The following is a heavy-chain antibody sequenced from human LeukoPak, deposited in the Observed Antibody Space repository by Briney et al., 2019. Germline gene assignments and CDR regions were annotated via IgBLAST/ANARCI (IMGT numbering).Heavy chain of an antibody. D-gene: IGHD3-22*01. CDR1: GYTLTGLS. CDR3: ATDPNYDSSGGLDY. CDR2: FDPEDGET. J-gene: IGHJ4*02. V-gene: IGHV1-24*01. Sequence: ASVKVSCKVSGYTLTGLSMHWVRQAPGKGLEWMGGFDPEDGETIYAQKFQGRVTMTEDTSTDTAYMELSSLRSEDTAVYYCATDPNYDSSGGLDYWGQGTLVTVSS.